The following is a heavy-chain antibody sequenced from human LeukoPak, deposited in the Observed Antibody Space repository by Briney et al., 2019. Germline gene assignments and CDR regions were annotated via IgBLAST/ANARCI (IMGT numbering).Heavy chain of an antibody. J-gene: IGHJ4*02. CDR1: GGSISSYY. CDR2: IDYSGST. V-gene: IGHV4-59*08. CDR3: ASHLPFGY. Sequence: PSETLSLTCTVSGGSISSYYWSWIRQPPATGLAWIVYIDYSGSTNYNLSLKSRVTISVDTSKNQCSLKLSSVTAADTAVYYCASHLPFGYWSQGTLVTVSS.